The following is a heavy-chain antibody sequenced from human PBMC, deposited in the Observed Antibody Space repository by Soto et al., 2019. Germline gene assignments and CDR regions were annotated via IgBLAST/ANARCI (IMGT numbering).Heavy chain of an antibody. CDR2: IYFNENT. J-gene: IGHJ4*02. D-gene: IGHD3-10*01. CDR1: GGSIPSGGYY. CDR3: ARQITMVLGIDC. Sequence: TLSLTCSVSGGSIPSGGYYWSWVRQRPGKGLEWIGYIYFNENTYYNPSLKTRVTISVGTSKRQFSLKLNSVTAADSAVYYCARQITMVLGIDCSGPGISVT. V-gene: IGHV4-31*03.